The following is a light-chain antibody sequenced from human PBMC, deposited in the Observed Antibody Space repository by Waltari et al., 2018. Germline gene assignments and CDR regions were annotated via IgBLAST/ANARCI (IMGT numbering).Light chain of an antibody. CDR1: SSDVGGYNY. CDR2: DVR. V-gene: IGLV2-14*03. Sequence: QSALTQPASVSGSPGQSLTISCTGTSSDVGGYNYVSWYQQHPGKAPKLMIYDVRNRPSGVSNRFSGSKSGNTASLTISGLQAEDEADYYCSSYTSSSTVVFGGGTKLTVL. CDR3: SSYTSSSTVV. J-gene: IGLJ2*01.